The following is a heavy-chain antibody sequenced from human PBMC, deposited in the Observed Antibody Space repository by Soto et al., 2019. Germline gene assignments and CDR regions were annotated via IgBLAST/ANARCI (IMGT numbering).Heavy chain of an antibody. D-gene: IGHD2-8*01. V-gene: IGHV3-23*01. CDR2: SSARGRSR. J-gene: IGHJ6*01. Sequence: PGGTLRLSCVASGIEFSNYAMSWLRQATGQGLDWVSISSARGRSRYQAGSVKGRFSISRDNSKSTLYLHMTNLRAEDTPVHYCADGGNWLVVYLEEWCQDPPVDV. CDR3: ADGGNWLVVYLEEWCQDPPVDV. CDR1: GIEFSNYA.